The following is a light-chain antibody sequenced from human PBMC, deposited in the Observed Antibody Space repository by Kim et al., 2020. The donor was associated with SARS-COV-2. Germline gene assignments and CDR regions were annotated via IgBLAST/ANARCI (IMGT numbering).Light chain of an antibody. CDR3: QQYAHFTYPLT. J-gene: IGKJ4*01. CDR1: QSISGC. Sequence: DIQMTQSPSTLSASVGDTVTITCRASQSISGCLAWHQQKPGKAPKILIYKTSTLDSGVPSRFSGSGSGTEFTLTISSLQPDDFATYYCQQYAHFTYPLTFGGGTKLEIK. CDR2: KTS. V-gene: IGKV1-5*03.